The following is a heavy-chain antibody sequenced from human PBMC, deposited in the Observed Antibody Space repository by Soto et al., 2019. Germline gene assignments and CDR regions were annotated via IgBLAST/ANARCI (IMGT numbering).Heavy chain of an antibody. CDR3: ARLRAAPNDAFDF. D-gene: IGHD2-15*01. CDR2: IYHSGNT. V-gene: IGHV4-4*02. Sequence: QVQLQESGPGLVKPSGTLSLTCAVSGGSISSGNWWTWIRQAPGKGLEWIGEIYHSGNTNYDPSLRSRVTISVDKSKNLFSLNLKSVTAADTAVYYCARLRAAPNDAFDFWGQGTMVTVSS. CDR1: GGSISSGNW. J-gene: IGHJ3*01.